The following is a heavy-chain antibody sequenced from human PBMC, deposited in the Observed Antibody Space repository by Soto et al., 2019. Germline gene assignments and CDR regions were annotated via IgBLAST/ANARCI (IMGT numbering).Heavy chain of an antibody. CDR1: GFIFSEFG. CDR3: ARQSDGWEHYYFVY. J-gene: IGHJ4*02. D-gene: IGHD1-26*01. CDR2: ISDDGSEE. V-gene: IGHV3-30*03. Sequence: QVHLVESGGGVVQPGTSLRLSCAASGFIFSEFGMHWVRQTPGRGLEWVADISDDGSEENYADSVKGRFTISRDNSNNTLYLEMGSLRAEDTAVYYCARQSDGWEHYYFVYWGQGTLLTVSS.